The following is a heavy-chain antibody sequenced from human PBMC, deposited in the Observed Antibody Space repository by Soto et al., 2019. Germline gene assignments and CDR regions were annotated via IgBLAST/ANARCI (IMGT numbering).Heavy chain of an antibody. V-gene: IGHV4-39*01. D-gene: IGHD3-3*01. CDR1: GGSISSISYY. CDR2: IYYSGST. Sequence: SETLSLTCTVSGGSISSISYYWGWIRQPPGKGLEWIGSIYYSGSTYYNPSLKSRVTISVDTSKNQFSLKLSSVTAADTAVYYCARQGYDFWSGYYPYYFDYWGQGTLVTVSS. J-gene: IGHJ4*02. CDR3: ARQGYDFWSGYYPYYFDY.